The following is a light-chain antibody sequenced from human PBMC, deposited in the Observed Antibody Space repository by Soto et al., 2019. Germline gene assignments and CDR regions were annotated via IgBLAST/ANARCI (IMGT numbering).Light chain of an antibody. Sequence: DVQMTQSPSSLSASVGDRVSITCRASQSITKYLSWYQQKPGKAPKLLIYGASSLQSGVPLRFGGSGFGTDFTLNISSLQPEDFATYYCQQTHSVPRTFSGGTKVEI. CDR2: GAS. J-gene: IGKJ4*01. CDR3: QQTHSVPRT. V-gene: IGKV1-39*01. CDR1: QSITKY.